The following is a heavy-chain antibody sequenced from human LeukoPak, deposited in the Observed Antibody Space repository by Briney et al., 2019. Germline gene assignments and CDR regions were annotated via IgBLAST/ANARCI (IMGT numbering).Heavy chain of an antibody. D-gene: IGHD5-18*01. CDR2: ISSSSSYI. V-gene: IGHV3-21*01. CDR1: GFTFSSYS. Sequence: GRSLRLSCAASGFTFSSYSMNWVRQAPGKGLEWVSSISSSSSYIYYADSVEGRFTISRDNAKNSLYLQMNSLRAEDTAVYYCARAPVDTAMGDYWGQGTLVTVSS. J-gene: IGHJ4*02. CDR3: ARAPVDTAMGDY.